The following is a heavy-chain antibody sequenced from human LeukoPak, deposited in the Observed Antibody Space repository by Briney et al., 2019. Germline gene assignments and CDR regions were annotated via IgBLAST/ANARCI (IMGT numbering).Heavy chain of an antibody. J-gene: IGHJ4*02. Sequence: PGGTLRLSCAASGFTFSSYWMHWVRQAPGKGLVWVSRINSDGSRTSYADSVKGRFTISRDNAKNTLYMHVNSLRVEDTAVYYCARGPSYYGDYVDYWGQGTLVTVSS. CDR2: INSDGSRT. V-gene: IGHV3-74*01. D-gene: IGHD4-17*01. CDR3: ARGPSYYGDYVDY. CDR1: GFTFSSYW.